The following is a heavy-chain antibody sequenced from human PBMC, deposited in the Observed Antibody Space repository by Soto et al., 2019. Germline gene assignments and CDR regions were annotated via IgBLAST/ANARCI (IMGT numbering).Heavy chain of an antibody. CDR1: GGSISSSSYY. CDR2: IYYSGST. J-gene: IGHJ5*02. V-gene: IGHV4-39*01. CDR3: ARSKLGYYGSGSPGNWFDP. Sequence: SETLSLTCTVSGGSISSSSYYWGWIRQPPGKGLEWIGSIYYSGSTYYNPSLKSRVTISVDTSKNQFSLKLSSVTAADTAVYYCARSKLGYYGSGSPGNWFDPWGQGTLVTV. D-gene: IGHD3-10*01.